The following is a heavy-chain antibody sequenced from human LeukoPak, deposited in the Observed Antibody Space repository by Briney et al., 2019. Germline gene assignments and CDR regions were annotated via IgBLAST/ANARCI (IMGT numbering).Heavy chain of an antibody. CDR3: ASPAAGTY. CDR1: GYTFTGYY. J-gene: IGHJ4*02. D-gene: IGHD6-13*01. V-gene: IGHV1-2*02. CDR2: INPNSGGT. Sequence: ASVKVSCKXSGYTFTGYYMHWVRQTPGQGLEWMGWINPNSGGTNYAQKFQGRVTMTRETSISTAYMELSRLRSDDTVVYYCASPAAGTYWGQGTLVTVSS.